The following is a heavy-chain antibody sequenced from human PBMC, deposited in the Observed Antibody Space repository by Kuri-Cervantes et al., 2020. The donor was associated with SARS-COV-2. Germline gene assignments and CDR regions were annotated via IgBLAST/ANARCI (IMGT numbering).Heavy chain of an antibody. D-gene: IGHD2-15*01. Sequence: GGSLRLSCAGSGFIFSSYALHWVRRAPGKGLEWVALISYDGSVRHYSESVKGRFTISRDNFNDTLFLQMNSLRPDDTAVYYCAKDHGPDGSTRSCSFDYWGQGARVTVSS. V-gene: IGHV3-30*04. CDR2: ISYDGSVR. J-gene: IGHJ4*02. CDR3: AKDHGPDGSTRSCSFDY. CDR1: GFIFSSYA.